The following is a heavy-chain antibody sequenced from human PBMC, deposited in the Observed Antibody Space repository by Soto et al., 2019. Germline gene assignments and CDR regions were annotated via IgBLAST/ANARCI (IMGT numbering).Heavy chain of an antibody. V-gene: IGHV3-74*03. Sequence: EVQLVESGGGLVQPGGSLRLSCVASGFAFTSYRMHWGRQAPGKGLVWVSRIKTDGSRTTYADSVKCRFTISRDNAKNTLYLQMNSLRAEDTAVYYCAREPRASNGDYINSYYYYMDVWGTGTTVTVSS. CDR1: GFAFTSYR. J-gene: IGHJ6*03. D-gene: IGHD4-17*01. CDR2: IKTDGSRT. CDR3: AREPRASNGDYINSYYYYMDV.